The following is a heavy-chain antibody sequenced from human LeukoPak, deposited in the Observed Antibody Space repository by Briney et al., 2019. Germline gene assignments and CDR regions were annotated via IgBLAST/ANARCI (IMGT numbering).Heavy chain of an antibody. V-gene: IGHV3-23*01. CDR3: AKGGGYCSGGTCYDNYYFDY. J-gene: IGHJ4*02. CDR2: ISGSGGRT. D-gene: IGHD2-15*01. Sequence: PGGSLRLSCAASGFTFSSYGMHWVRQAPGKGLEWVSTISGSGGRTYYADSVKGRFTISRDNSKNTLYLQMNSLRAEDTAVYYCAKGGGYCSGGTCYDNYYFDYWGQGTLVTVSS. CDR1: GFTFSSYG.